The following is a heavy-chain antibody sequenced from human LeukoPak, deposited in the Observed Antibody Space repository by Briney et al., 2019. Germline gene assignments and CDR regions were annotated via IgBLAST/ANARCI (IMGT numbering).Heavy chain of an antibody. Sequence: SETLSLTCAVSGGSISSSNWWSWVRPPPGKGLEWIGEIYHSGSTNYNPSLKSRVTISVDTSKNQFSLKLSSVTAADTAVYYCARVASVDSSGYYFYYYYYMDVWGKGTTVTVSS. V-gene: IGHV4-4*02. CDR3: ARVASVDSSGYYFYYYYYMDV. J-gene: IGHJ6*03. D-gene: IGHD3-22*01. CDR1: GGSISSSNW. CDR2: IYHSGST.